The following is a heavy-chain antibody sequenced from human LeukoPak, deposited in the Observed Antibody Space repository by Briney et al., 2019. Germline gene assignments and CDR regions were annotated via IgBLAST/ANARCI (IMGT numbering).Heavy chain of an antibody. D-gene: IGHD3-10*01. Sequence: GGSLRLSCAASGFTFSSYAMHWVRQAPGKGLEWVSAIGTAGDTYYPGSVKGRFTISRENAKNSLYLQMNSLRAGDTAVYYCARGGYGSGSYYTYFDYWGQGTLVTVSS. J-gene: IGHJ4*02. CDR2: IGTAGDT. CDR1: GFTFSSYA. V-gene: IGHV3-13*01. CDR3: ARGGYGSGSYYTYFDY.